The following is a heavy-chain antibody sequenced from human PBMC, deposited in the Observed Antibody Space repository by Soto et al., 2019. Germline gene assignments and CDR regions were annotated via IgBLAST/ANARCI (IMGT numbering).Heavy chain of an antibody. V-gene: IGHV3-23*01. J-gene: IGHJ2*01. CDR2: ISGSGGST. CDR3: AKRVGRATVTTEWDHWYFDL. Sequence: EVQLLESGGGLVQPGGSLRLSCAASGFTFSSYAMSWVRQAPGKGLEWVSAISGSGGSTYYADSVKGRFTISRDNSKNTLYLQMNSLRAEDTAVYYCAKRVGRATVTTEWDHWYFDLWGRGTLVTVSS. D-gene: IGHD4-17*01. CDR1: GFTFSSYA.